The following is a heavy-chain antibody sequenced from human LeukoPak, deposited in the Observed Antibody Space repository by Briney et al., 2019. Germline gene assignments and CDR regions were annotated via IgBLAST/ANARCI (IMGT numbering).Heavy chain of an antibody. J-gene: IGHJ6*02. V-gene: IGHV4-61*01. D-gene: IGHD3-9*01. CDR2: IYYSGST. CDR1: GGSVSSVSHY. CDR3: AAGAISYDILTGFVDYYGMDV. Sequence: PSETLSLTCSVSGGSVSSVSHYWSWLRQPPGKGLEWIGYIYYSGSTNYNPFLKSRVTISVDTSKNQFSLKLSSVTAADTAAYYCAAGAISYDILTGFVDYYGMDVWGQGTTVIVSS.